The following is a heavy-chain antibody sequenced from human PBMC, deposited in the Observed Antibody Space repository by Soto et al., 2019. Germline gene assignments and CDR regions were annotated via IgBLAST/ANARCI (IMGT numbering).Heavy chain of an antibody. CDR2: IDPSDSYT. Sequence: GESLKISCKGTGYTFTTYWITWVRQMPGKGLEWMGRIDPSDSYTEYSPSFQGHVTISADKSISAAYLQWSSLKASDTAMYYCARQGYCSTTSCNWDIDYWGQGTLVTVSS. J-gene: IGHJ4*02. CDR3: ARQGYCSTTSCNWDIDY. D-gene: IGHD2-2*01. V-gene: IGHV5-10-1*01. CDR1: GYTFTTYW.